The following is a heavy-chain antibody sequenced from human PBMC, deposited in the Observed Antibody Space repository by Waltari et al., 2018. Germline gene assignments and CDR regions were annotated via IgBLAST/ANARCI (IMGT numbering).Heavy chain of an antibody. V-gene: IGHV3-53*02. D-gene: IGHD6-13*01. CDR1: GFTVSSIC. J-gene: IGHJ6*02. CDR2: IYTGDGT. CDR3: ATSSDSGSWYLWGMDV. Sequence: EVQLVETGGGLIQPGGSLRLSCAASGFTVSSICMNWVRQAPGKGLEWVSIIYTGDGTSYADSVKGRFTISRDNSRNTLYLQMNSLRAEDTAVYYCATSSDSGSWYLWGMDVWGQGTTVTVSS.